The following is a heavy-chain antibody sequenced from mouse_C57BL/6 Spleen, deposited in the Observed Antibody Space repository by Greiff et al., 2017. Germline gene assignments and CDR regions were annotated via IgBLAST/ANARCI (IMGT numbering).Heavy chain of an antibody. J-gene: IGHJ3*01. D-gene: IGHD2-9*01. V-gene: IGHV1-9*01. CDR2: ILPGSSST. CDR3: ARSYYGYLAWFAY. CDR1: GYTFTGYW. Sequence: QVQLQQSGAELMKPGASVKLSCKATGYTFTGYWIEWVKQRPGHGLEWIGEILPGSSSTNYNEKFKGKATFTADTSSNTAYMQLSSLTTEDSSIYYCARSYYGYLAWFAYWGQGTLVTVSA.